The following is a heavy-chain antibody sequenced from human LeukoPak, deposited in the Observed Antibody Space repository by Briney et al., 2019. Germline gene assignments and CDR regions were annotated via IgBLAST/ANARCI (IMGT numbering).Heavy chain of an antibody. CDR1: GGTFSSYA. CDR3: ASGPGSGYYSPDY. V-gene: IGHV1-69*05. CDR2: IIPIFGTA. Sequence: SVKVSCKASGGTFSSYAISWVRQAPGQGLEWMGGIIPIFGTANYAQKFQGRVTITTDESTSTAYMELSSLRSEDTAVYYCASGPGSGYYSPDYWGQGTLVTASS. J-gene: IGHJ4*02. D-gene: IGHD3-22*01.